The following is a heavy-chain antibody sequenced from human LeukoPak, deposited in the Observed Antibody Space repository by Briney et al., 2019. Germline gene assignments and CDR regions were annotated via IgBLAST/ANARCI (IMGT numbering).Heavy chain of an antibody. CDR1: GGSISSYY. Sequence: SETLSLTCTVSGGSISSYYWSWIRQPAGKGLEWIGRIYTSGSTNYNPSLKSRVTMSVDTSKNQFSLKLSSVTAADTAVYYCARVTVGAPYYYYYYMDVWGKGTTATVSS. J-gene: IGHJ6*03. CDR2: IYTSGST. V-gene: IGHV4-4*07. D-gene: IGHD1-26*01. CDR3: ARVTVGAPYYYYYYMDV.